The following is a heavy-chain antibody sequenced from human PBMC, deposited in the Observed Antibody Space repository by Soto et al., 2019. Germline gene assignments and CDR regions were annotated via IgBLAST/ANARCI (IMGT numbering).Heavy chain of an antibody. CDR3: AKDLWAVTSYYYGMDV. CDR2: VSYDGSNK. J-gene: IGHJ6*02. Sequence: QVELVESGGGVVQPGRSLRLSCAASRFSFSSYGMHWVRQAPGKGLEWVAVVSYDGSNKYYADSVKGRFTISRDNSKNTLYLQMNSLRAEDTAVYYCAKDLWAVTSYYYGMDVWGQGTTVTVSS. D-gene: IGHD4-17*01. V-gene: IGHV3-30*18. CDR1: RFSFSSYG.